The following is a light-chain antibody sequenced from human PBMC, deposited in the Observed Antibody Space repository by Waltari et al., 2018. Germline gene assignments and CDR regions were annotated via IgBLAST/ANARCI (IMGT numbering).Light chain of an antibody. CDR3: QQYDVSPPMYT. V-gene: IGKV3-20*01. CDR1: QRVSTTF. J-gene: IGKJ2*01. Sequence: EIVLTQSPGTLSLSPGERATLSCRTSQRVSTTFLSWYQQKPGQAPRLLIYGAYNGATGIPDRFSGSGSGTDFTLTISRLEPEDFAVFYCQQYDVSPPMYTFGQGTKLEIK. CDR2: GAY.